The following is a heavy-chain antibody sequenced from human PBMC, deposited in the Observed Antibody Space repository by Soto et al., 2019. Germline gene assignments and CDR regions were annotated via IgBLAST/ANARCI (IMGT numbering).Heavy chain of an antibody. V-gene: IGHV1-69*01. CDR3: ARDRDDYGSGNYYNRIDF. Sequence: QVQLVQSGAEVKKPGSSVKVSCKASGGIFSTYAISWLRQAPGQGLEWMGGIIPLCGTPNYAQRFQGRVTITGDESTSTAYMELSRLRSEDTAVYYCARDRDDYGSGNYYNRIDFWGQGTLVTVSS. D-gene: IGHD3-10*01. CDR2: IIPLCGTP. J-gene: IGHJ4*02. CDR1: GGIFSTYA.